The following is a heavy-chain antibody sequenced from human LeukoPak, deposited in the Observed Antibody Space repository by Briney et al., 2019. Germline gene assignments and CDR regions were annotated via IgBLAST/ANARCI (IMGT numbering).Heavy chain of an antibody. CDR1: GGSFSAYY. CDR3: ARGIPSVAAGTGWYFDL. Sequence: SETLSLTCAVYGGSFSAYYWSWIRQPPGKGLEWIGYIYYSGSTNYNPSLKSRVTISVDTSKNQFSLKLTSVTAADTAVYYCARGIPSVAAGTGWYFDLWGRGTLVTVSS. D-gene: IGHD6-13*01. V-gene: IGHV4-59*01. CDR2: IYYSGST. J-gene: IGHJ2*01.